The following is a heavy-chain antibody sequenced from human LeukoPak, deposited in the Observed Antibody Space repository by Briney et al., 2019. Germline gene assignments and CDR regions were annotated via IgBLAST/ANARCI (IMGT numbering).Heavy chain of an antibody. V-gene: IGHV3-23*01. Sequence: PGRSLRLSRAASGFTFSSCAMSWVRQAPGKGLEWVSSISGSGIDIYSADSVKGRFTFSRDNSKNTVYLHINSLRAEDTASCYFAKAAGFLDYWGHRALVIFS. CDR1: GFTFSSCA. D-gene: IGHD3-10*01. J-gene: IGHJ4*01. CDR3: AKAAGFLDY. CDR2: ISGSGIDI.